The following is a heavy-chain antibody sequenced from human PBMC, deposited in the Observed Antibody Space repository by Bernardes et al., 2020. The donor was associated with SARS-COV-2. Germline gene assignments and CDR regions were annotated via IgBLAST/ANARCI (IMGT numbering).Heavy chain of an antibody. J-gene: IGHJ4*02. D-gene: IGHD3-16*02. CDR2: VHYTGNT. CDR3: ARSYGFGGVIVIYDS. CDR1: GDSIGSRPYY. Sequence: SETLSLTCTVSGDSIGSRPYYWGWIRLPPGKGLVWLGNVHYTGNTFYNPSLKSRVTIAVDTSKNQFSLMVSSVSAADTDVYYCARSYGFGGVIVIYDSWGQGTLVTLAS. V-gene: IGHV4-39*01.